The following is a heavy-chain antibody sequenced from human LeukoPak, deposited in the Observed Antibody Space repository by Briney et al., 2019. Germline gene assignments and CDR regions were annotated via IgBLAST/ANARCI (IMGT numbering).Heavy chain of an antibody. V-gene: IGHV3-23*01. J-gene: IGHJ4*02. D-gene: IGHD6-13*01. CDR2: ISSSSTTT. CDR3: AKRPSGSSWYRSPPYYFDY. CDR1: GFPFSSYA. Sequence: GGSLRLSCAASGFPFSSYAMSWVRQAPGKGLEWVSYISSSSTTTYISRSSSTLYYADSVKGRFTISRDNSKNTLYLQMNSLRAEDTAVYYCAKRPSGSSWYRSPPYYFDYWGQGTLVTVSS.